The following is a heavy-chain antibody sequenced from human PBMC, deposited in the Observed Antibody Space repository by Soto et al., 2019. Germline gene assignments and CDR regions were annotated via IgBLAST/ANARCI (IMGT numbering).Heavy chain of an antibody. Sequence: GGSLRLSCAASGFTFSVYSMNWVRQAPGKGLEWVSSISSGSSYIYYADSLQGRFTISRDNSRNSLYLQMNSLRAEVTFVYFCARDPSSTSSNWFDPWGQGTLVTVSS. CDR2: ISSGSSYI. V-gene: IGHV3-21*01. CDR1: GFTFSVYS. D-gene: IGHD2-2*01. J-gene: IGHJ5*02. CDR3: ARDPSSTSSNWFDP.